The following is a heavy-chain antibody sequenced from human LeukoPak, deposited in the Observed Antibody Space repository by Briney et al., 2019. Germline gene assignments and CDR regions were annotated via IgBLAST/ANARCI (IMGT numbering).Heavy chain of an antibody. Sequence: GGSLRLSCAASGFTFSSYAMSWVRQAPGKGLEWVSIISGSGGSTYYADSVKGRFTISRDSSKNTLYLQMNTLTADDTAVYYCAKGAGNYYFDYWGQGTLVTVSS. CDR1: GFTFSSYA. V-gene: IGHV3-23*01. D-gene: IGHD6-13*01. CDR2: ISGSGGST. CDR3: AKGAGNYYFDY. J-gene: IGHJ4*02.